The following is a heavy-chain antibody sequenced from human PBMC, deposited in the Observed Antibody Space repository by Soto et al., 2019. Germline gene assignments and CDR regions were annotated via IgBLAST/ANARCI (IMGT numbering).Heavy chain of an antibody. V-gene: IGHV1-2*04. CDR3: ARGGYCSGGSCSGFDP. J-gene: IGHJ5*02. Sequence: QVQLVQSGAEVKKPGASVKVSCKASGYTFTGYYMHWVRQAPGQGLEWMGWINPNSGGTNYAQKFQGWVTMNRDTSISTAYMELSRLRSDDTAVYYCARGGYCSGGSCSGFDPWGQGTLVTVSS. D-gene: IGHD2-15*01. CDR1: GYTFTGYY. CDR2: INPNSGGT.